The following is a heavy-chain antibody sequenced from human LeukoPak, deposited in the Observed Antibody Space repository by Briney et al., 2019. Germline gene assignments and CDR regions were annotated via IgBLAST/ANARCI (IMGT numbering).Heavy chain of an antibody. Sequence: PGRSLRLSCAASGFTFSSYGMHWVRQAPGKGLEWVAVISYDGSNKYYADSVKGRFTISRDNSKNTLYLQMNSLRAEDTAVYYCAKSDITGTLEGGTDYWGQGTLVTVSS. D-gene: IGHD1-20*01. CDR2: ISYDGSNK. CDR1: GFTFSSYG. CDR3: AKSDITGTLEGGTDY. J-gene: IGHJ4*02. V-gene: IGHV3-30*18.